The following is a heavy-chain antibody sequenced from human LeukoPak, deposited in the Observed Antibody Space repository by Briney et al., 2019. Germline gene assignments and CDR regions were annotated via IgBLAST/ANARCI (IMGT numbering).Heavy chain of an antibody. CDR3: TGNYYGSGSYADFDY. CDR2: IRSTANGYAT. CDR1: GFPFSGSA. V-gene: IGHV3-73*01. J-gene: IGHJ4*02. D-gene: IGHD3-10*01. Sequence: GSLRLSCAASGFPFSGSALHWVRQASGKGLEWVGRIRSTANGYATAYAASVKGRFTISRDDSKNTAYLQMDSLKTEDTAVYYCTGNYYGSGSYADFDYWGQGTLVTVSS.